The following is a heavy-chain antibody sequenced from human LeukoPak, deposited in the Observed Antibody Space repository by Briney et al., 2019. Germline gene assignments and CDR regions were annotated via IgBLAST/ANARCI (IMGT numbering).Heavy chain of an antibody. CDR2: INPSGGST. CDR1: GYTFNRYY. J-gene: IGHJ4*02. Sequence: ASVKVSCKASGYTFNRYYMHWVRQAPGKGLEWMGIINPSGGSTSYPQKFQGRVTMTWDTSTSTVYMELRSLTSEDTAVYYCARERRGEYDSSGYAFDYWGQGTLVTVSS. D-gene: IGHD3-22*01. CDR3: ARERRGEYDSSGYAFDY. V-gene: IGHV1-46*02.